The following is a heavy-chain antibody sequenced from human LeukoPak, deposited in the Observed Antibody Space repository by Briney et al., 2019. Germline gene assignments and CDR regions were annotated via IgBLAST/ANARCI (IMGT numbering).Heavy chain of an antibody. CDR3: AKKKRELRGFDY. Sequence: GGSLRLSCAASGFTFSSYAMSWVRQAPGKGLEWVSVTGGSGGSTYYADSVKGRFTISRDNSKNTLYLQMSSLRAEDTAVYYCAKKKRELRGFDYWGQGTLVTVSS. D-gene: IGHD1-7*01. CDR2: TGGSGGST. J-gene: IGHJ4*02. CDR1: GFTFSSYA. V-gene: IGHV3-23*01.